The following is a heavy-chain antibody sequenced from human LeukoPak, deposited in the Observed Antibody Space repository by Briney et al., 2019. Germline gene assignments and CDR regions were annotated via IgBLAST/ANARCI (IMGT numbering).Heavy chain of an antibody. D-gene: IGHD5-12*01. CDR1: GGSISSYY. CDR3: ARQDVAKIFDY. CDR2: IYTSGST. V-gene: IGHV4-4*09. J-gene: IGHJ4*02. Sequence: PSETLSLTCTVSGGSISSYYWSWIRQPPGKGLEWIGYIYTSGSTNYNPSFKSRVTISVDTSKNQFSLKLSSVTAAGTAVYYCARQDVAKIFDYWGQGTLVTVSS.